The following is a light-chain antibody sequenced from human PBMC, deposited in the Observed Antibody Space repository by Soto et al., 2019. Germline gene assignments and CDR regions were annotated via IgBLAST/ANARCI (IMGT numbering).Light chain of an antibody. CDR3: QSYDSSLSGWV. V-gene: IGLV1-40*01. Sequence: QSVLTQPPSVSGAPGQRVTISCTGSSSNIGAVYDVHWYQQLPGTAPKLLIYGNSNRPSGVPDRFSGSKSGSSASLAITGLQAEDEAGYYCQSYDSSLSGWVFGGGTELTVL. CDR1: SSNIGAVYD. J-gene: IGLJ3*02. CDR2: GNS.